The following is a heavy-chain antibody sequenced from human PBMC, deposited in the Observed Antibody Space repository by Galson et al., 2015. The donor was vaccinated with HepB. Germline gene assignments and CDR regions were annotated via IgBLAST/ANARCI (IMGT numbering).Heavy chain of an antibody. CDR2: ISGSGGST. V-gene: IGHV3-23*01. CDR3: ASRSMIRDY. Sequence: SLRLSCAASGFTFSSYAMSWVRQAPGKGLEWVSGISGSGGSTYDAGSVKGRFSISRDNSKNTQYLQMNNLRAEDTAVYYCASRSMIRDYWGQGTLVTVSS. J-gene: IGHJ4*02. CDR1: GFTFSSYA. D-gene: IGHD3-10*01.